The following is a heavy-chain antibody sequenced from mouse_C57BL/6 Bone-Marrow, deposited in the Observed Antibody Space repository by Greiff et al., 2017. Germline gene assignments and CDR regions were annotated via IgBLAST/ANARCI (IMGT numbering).Heavy chain of an antibody. CDR2: IYPGDGDT. D-gene: IGHD1-1*01. CDR1: GYAFSSSW. Sequence: QVQLQQSGPELVKPGASVKISCKASGYAFSSSWMQWVKQRPGKGLEWIGRIYPGDGDTNYNGKFKGKATLTADKSSSTAYMQLSSLTSEDSAVXYCAFITTGVEQYFDVWGTGTTVTVSS. V-gene: IGHV1-82*01. J-gene: IGHJ1*03. CDR3: AFITTGVEQYFDV.